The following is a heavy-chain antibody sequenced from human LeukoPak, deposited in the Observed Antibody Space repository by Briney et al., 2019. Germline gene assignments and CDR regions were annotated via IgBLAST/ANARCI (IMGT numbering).Heavy chain of an antibody. J-gene: IGHJ4*02. V-gene: IGHV3-30*18. Sequence: GRSLRLSCAASGFTFSSYGMHWVRQAPGKGLEWVAVISYDGSNKYYADSVKGRFTISRDNSKNTLYLQMNGLRAEDTAVYYCAKFGGSTDYWGQGTLVTVSS. CDR2: ISYDGSNK. CDR1: GFTFSSYG. D-gene: IGHD2-15*01. CDR3: AKFGGSTDY.